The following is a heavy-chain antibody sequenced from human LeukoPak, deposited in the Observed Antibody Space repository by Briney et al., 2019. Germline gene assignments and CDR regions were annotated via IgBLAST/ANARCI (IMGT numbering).Heavy chain of an antibody. Sequence: PSETLSLTCTVSGGSMTSGSYYWSWIRQPAGKGLEWIGRIYTSGSSNHNPSLKSRVTMSLDTFKNQFSLKLSSVTAADTAVYYCARDFGYGDYFFDDWGQGTLVTVSS. CDR1: GGSMTSGSYY. J-gene: IGHJ4*02. CDR2: IYTSGSS. CDR3: ARDFGYGDYFFDD. D-gene: IGHD4-17*01. V-gene: IGHV4-61*02.